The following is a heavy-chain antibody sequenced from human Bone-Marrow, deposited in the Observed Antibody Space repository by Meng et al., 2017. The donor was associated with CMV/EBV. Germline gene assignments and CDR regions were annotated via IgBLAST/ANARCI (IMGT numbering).Heavy chain of an antibody. V-gene: IGHV3-30-3*01. Sequence: GESLKISCAASGFNLSGYAMHWVRQAPGKGLEWVAVISYDGSNKYYADSVKGRFTISRDNSKNTLYLQMNSLRAEDTAVYYCARRYYYDRSGYPYYFDYWGQGTLVTVYS. CDR3: ARRYYYDRSGYPYYFDY. J-gene: IGHJ4*02. CDR1: GFNLSGYA. D-gene: IGHD3-22*01. CDR2: ISYDGSNK.